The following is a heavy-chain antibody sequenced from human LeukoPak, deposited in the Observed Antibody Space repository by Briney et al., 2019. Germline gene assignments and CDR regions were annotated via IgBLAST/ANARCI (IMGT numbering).Heavy chain of an antibody. D-gene: IGHD3-10*01. CDR2: IIPIFGTA. CDR1: GGTFSSYA. Sequence: GASVKVSCKASGGTFSSYAISWVRQAPGQGLEWMGGIIPIFGTANYAQKFQGRVTITTDESTSTAYMELSSLRSEDTAVYYCARVVSRRDYYGSGRGNYYMDVWGKGTTVTVSS. CDR3: ARVVSRRDYYGSGRGNYYMDV. J-gene: IGHJ6*03. V-gene: IGHV1-69*05.